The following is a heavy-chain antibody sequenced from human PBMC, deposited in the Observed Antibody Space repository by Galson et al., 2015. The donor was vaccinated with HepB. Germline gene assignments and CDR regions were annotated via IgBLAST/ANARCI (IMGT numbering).Heavy chain of an antibody. CDR2: IIPIFGTA. D-gene: IGHD6-6*01. V-gene: IGHV1-69*13. CDR1: GGTFSSYA. Sequence: SVKVSCKASGGTFSSYAISWVRQAPGQGLEWMGGIIPIFGTANYAQKFQGRVTITADESTSTAYMGLSSLRSEDTAVYYCAREEEYSSSPRYYGMDVWGQGTTVTVSS. CDR3: AREEEYSSSPRYYGMDV. J-gene: IGHJ6*02.